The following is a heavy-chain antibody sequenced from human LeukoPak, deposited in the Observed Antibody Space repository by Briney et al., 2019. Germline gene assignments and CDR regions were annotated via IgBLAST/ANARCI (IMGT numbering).Heavy chain of an antibody. J-gene: IGHJ6*02. CDR1: GFSFSSYA. D-gene: IGHD6-19*01. CDR2: IDAGGGDT. CDR3: GRPTKYWLVRGNGVDV. V-gene: IGHV3-23*01. Sequence: TGASLRLSCAASGFSFSSYAMTWVRQAPGKGLEWVSSIDAGGGDTYHSDSVKGRSTISRDNSMNTLYLQMNSLRADDTAVYYCGRPTKYWLVRGNGVDVWGQGTTVTVSS.